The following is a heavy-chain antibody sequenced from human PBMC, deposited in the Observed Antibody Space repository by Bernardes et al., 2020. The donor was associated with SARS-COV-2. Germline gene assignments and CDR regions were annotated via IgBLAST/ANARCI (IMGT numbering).Heavy chain of an antibody. CDR1: GFTFSDYG. J-gene: IGHJ4*02. V-gene: IGHV3-33*01. Sequence: GGSLRLSCAASGFTFSDYGMHWVRQAPGKGLEWVATIRYDGNHKHYADSVKGRFTISRDNSKNTLFLQMDRLRDDDTALYYCASCRDPFVGGSVATLDFWGQGALVTVSS. CDR2: IRYDGNHK. D-gene: IGHD5-12*01. CDR3: ASCRDPFVGGSVATLDF.